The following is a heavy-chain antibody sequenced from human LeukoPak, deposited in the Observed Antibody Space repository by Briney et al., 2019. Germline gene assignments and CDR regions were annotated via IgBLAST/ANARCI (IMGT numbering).Heavy chain of an antibody. CDR3: ARVRRAYDILTGYSRRYFDY. Sequence: SVKVSRKASGGTFSSYAISWVRQAPGQGLEWMGGIIPIFGTANYAQKFQGRVTITADESTSTAYMELSSLRSEDTAVYYCARVRRAYDILTGYSRRYFDYWGQGTLVTVSS. D-gene: IGHD3-9*01. J-gene: IGHJ4*02. CDR1: GGTFSSYA. V-gene: IGHV1-69*13. CDR2: IIPIFGTA.